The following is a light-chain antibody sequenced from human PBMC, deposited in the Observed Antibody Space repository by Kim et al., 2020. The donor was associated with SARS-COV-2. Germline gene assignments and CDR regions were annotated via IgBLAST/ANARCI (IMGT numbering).Light chain of an antibody. J-gene: IGLJ2*01. CDR1: SSDVGGYNY. CDR3: SSYTSSSSVV. Sequence: QSALTQPASVSGSPGQSITISCTGTSSDVGGYNYVSWYQQHPGKAPKLMIYDVSKRPSGVSNRFSGSKSGNTASLTIYGLQAEDEADYYCSSYTSSSSVVFGGGTQLTVL. CDR2: DVS. V-gene: IGLV2-14*01.